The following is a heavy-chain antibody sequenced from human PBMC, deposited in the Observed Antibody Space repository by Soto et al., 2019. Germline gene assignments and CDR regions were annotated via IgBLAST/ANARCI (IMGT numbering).Heavy chain of an antibody. CDR3: AKDLRRSERAAGDS. CDR2: ISYDGSNK. J-gene: IGHJ4*02. V-gene: IGHV3-30*18. CDR1: GFTFSSYV. D-gene: IGHD2-15*01. Sequence: QVQLVESGGGVVQPGRSLRLSCAASGFTFSSYVMHWVRQAPGKGLEWVAVISYDGSNKYYADSVKGRFTVSRDNSKNTLYLQMNSLRTQDTAVYYRAKDLRRSERAAGDSSGQGTLVTVSS.